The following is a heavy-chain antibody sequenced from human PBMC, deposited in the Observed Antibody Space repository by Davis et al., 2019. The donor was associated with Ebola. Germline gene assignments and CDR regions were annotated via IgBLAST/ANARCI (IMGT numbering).Heavy chain of an antibody. Sequence: SEPLSLTCAVYGGSFSGYYWSWIRQPPGKGLEWIGYIYYSGSTHYNPSLKSRVTISVDTSKNQFSLKLSSVTAADTAVYYCARVDYDFWSGYYTGNWFDPWGQGTLVTVSS. CDR1: GGSFSGYY. D-gene: IGHD3-3*01. J-gene: IGHJ5*02. CDR2: IYYSGST. CDR3: ARVDYDFWSGYYTGNWFDP. V-gene: IGHV4-59*01.